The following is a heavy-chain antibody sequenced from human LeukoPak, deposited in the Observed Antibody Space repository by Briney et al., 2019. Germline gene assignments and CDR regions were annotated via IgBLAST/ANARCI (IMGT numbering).Heavy chain of an antibody. Sequence: SVKVSCKASGGTFSSYTISWVRQAPGQGLEWMGRIIPILGIANYAQKFQGRVTITADKSTSTAYMELSSLRSEDTAVYYCARGGTGGGYYYYFDYWGQGTLVTVSS. CDR3: ARGGTGGGYYYYFDY. V-gene: IGHV1-69*02. J-gene: IGHJ4*02. CDR1: GGTFSSYT. CDR2: IIPILGIA. D-gene: IGHD3-22*01.